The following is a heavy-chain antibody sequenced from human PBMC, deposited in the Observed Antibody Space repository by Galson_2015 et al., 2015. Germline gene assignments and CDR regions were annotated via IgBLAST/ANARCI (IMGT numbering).Heavy chain of an antibody. CDR3: ARTTTVTTANDY. CDR2: IDPSDSYT. J-gene: IGHJ4*02. V-gene: IGHV5-10-1*01. Sequence: QSGAEVKKPGESLRISCKGSGYSFTSYWISWVRQMPGKGLEWMGRIDPSDSYTNYSPSFQGHVTISADKSISTAYLQCSSLKASDTAMYYCARTTTVTTANDYWGQGTLVTVSS. CDR1: GYSFTSYW. D-gene: IGHD4-17*01.